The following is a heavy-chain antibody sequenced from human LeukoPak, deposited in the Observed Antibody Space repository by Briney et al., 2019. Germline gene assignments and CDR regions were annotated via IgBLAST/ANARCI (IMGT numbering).Heavy chain of an antibody. CDR1: GDSVSTNSAA. Sequence: SQTLSLTCAIISGDSVSTNSAAWNWIRQSPSRGLEWLGRTYYRSKWYNDYAVSVKSRITINPDTSKNQLSLQLNSVTPEDTAAYYCVRDGWRGFDYWGQGTLVTVSS. CDR3: VRDGWRGFDY. J-gene: IGHJ4*02. D-gene: IGHD6-19*01. CDR2: TYYRSKWYN. V-gene: IGHV6-1*01.